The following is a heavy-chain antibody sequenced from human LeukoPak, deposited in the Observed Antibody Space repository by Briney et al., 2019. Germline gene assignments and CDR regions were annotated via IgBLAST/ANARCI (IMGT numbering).Heavy chain of an antibody. CDR1: GFSLRTTGVA. Sequence: SGPTLVKPTQTLTLTYTFSGFSLRTTGVAVGWIRQPPGKALQWLAVTYWNNDRSYSPSLKSRLTITKDTSKNQVVLIMTNMDPVDTATYYCAHKGRGSGSYTMWGQGTLVTVSS. CDR3: AHKGRGSGSYTM. J-gene: IGHJ4*02. V-gene: IGHV2-5*01. D-gene: IGHD3-10*01. CDR2: TYWNNDR.